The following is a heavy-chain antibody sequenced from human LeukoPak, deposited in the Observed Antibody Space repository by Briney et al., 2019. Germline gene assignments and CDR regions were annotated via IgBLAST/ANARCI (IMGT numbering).Heavy chain of an antibody. D-gene: IGHD3/OR15-3a*01. CDR3: ARDIWTEGNKYFDY. Sequence: GGSLRLSCAASGFTFSTYGFHWIRQAPGRGLEWVAVIWYEGSKEDYADSVKGRFTISKDNSRNMVLLQMNRLRAEDSAVYYWARDIWTEGNKYFDYWGQGTLVTVSA. J-gene: IGHJ4*02. CDR1: GFTFSTYG. CDR2: IWYEGSKE. V-gene: IGHV3-33*01.